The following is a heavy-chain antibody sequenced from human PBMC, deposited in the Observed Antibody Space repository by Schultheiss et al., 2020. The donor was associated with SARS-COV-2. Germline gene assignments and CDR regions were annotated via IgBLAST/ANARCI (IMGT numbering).Heavy chain of an antibody. Sequence: ASVKVSCKASGYTFSSYGISWVRQAPGQGLEWMGWISAYNGNTDYAQKFQGRVTMTTDTSTSTAYMELRSLRSDDTAVYFCARDDVVALPDYWGQGTLVTVSS. D-gene: IGHD2-21*01. V-gene: IGHV1-18*01. CDR3: ARDDVVALPDY. CDR2: ISAYNGNT. CDR1: GYTFSSYG. J-gene: IGHJ4*02.